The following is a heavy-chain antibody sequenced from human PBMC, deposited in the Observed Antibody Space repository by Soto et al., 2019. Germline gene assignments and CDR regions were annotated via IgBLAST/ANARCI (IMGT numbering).Heavy chain of an antibody. CDR3: AKVQFVVLVAATPDY. Sequence: PGGSLRLSCAASGFTFSSYAMSWVRQAPGKGLEWVSAISGSGGTTYYADSVKGRFTVSRDNPKNTLYLQMNSLRAEDTALYYCAKVQFVVLVAATPDYWGQGTLVTVSS. CDR2: ISGSGGTT. CDR1: GFTFSSYA. V-gene: IGHV3-23*01. D-gene: IGHD2-15*01. J-gene: IGHJ4*02.